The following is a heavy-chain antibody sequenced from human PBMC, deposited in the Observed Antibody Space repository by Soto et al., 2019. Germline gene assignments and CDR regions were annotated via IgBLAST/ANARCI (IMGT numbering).Heavy chain of an antibody. CDR1: GGTISSNS. CDR2: IIPMFGSR. J-gene: IGHJ3*02. D-gene: IGHD5-12*01. V-gene: IGHV1-69*01. Sequence: QEQLVQSGAEVKRPGSSMKVSCNASGGTISSNSINWVRQAPGQGLEWMGGIIPMFGSRKYAQRFEGRVTITADESTNTVYLEVNSLRSDDTAVFYCATQSNSIMESGFCDACDIWGQGTVVPVSS. CDR3: ATQSNSIMESGFCDACDI.